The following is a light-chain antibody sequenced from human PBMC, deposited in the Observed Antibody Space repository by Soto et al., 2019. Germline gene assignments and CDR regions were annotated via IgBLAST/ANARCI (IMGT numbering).Light chain of an antibody. CDR2: KAS. J-gene: IGKJ1*01. CDR3: QHYNSYSEA. Sequence: IQMTQSPSSLSASVGDRVTITSRASQGIRNDLGWYQQKPGKAPKLLIYKASTLKSGVPSRFSGSGSGTEFTLTISSLQPDDFATYYCQHYNSYSEAFGQGNKVDIK. V-gene: IGKV1-5*03. CDR1: QGIRND.